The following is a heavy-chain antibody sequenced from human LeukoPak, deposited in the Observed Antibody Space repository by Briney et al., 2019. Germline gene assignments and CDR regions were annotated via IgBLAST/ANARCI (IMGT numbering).Heavy chain of an antibody. Sequence: GGSLRLSCAASGFTFSSYAMSWVRQAPGKGLEWVSAISGSGGSTYYADSVKGRFTISRDNSKNTLYLQMNSLRAEDTAVYCCAKLIAAAGTPYYFDYWGQGTLVTVSS. CDR2: ISGSGGST. V-gene: IGHV3-23*01. D-gene: IGHD6-13*01. CDR1: GFTFSSYA. J-gene: IGHJ4*02. CDR3: AKLIAAAGTPYYFDY.